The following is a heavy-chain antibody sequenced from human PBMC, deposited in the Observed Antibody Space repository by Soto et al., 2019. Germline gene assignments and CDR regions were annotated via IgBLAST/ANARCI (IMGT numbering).Heavy chain of an antibody. Sequence: GESLKISCKGSGYSFTSYWIGWVRQMPGKGLEWMGIIYPGDSDTRYSPSFQGQVTISADKSISTAYLQWSSLKASDTAMYYCASWARFGIAARPYYYGMDVWGQGTTVTVSS. CDR1: GYSFTSYW. D-gene: IGHD6-6*01. CDR2: IYPGDSDT. CDR3: ASWARFGIAARPYYYGMDV. V-gene: IGHV5-51*01. J-gene: IGHJ6*02.